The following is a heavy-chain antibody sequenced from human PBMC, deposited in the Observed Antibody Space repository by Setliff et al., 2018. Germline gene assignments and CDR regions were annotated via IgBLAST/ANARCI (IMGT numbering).Heavy chain of an antibody. CDR3: ARDTGVRGQENTGYYGGGFAY. V-gene: IGHV7-4-1*02. D-gene: IGHD2-8*02. Sequence: ASVKVSCKASGYTFTQYPINWVRQAPGQGLEWMGWINTKTGKPTYAQAFRGRLVFSLDTSVSTAYLQITSLKAEDTAVYYCARDTGVRGQENTGYYGGGFAYWGQGTLVTSPQ. J-gene: IGHJ4*02. CDR1: GYTFTQYP. CDR2: INTKTGKP.